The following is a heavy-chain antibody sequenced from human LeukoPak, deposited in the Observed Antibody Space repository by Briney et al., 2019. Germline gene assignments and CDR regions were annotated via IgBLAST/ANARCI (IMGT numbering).Heavy chain of an antibody. CDR1: GGSFSGYY. J-gene: IGHJ4*02. V-gene: IGHV4-34*01. Sequence: SETLSLTCAVYGGSFSGYYWSWIRQPPGKGLEWIGEINHSGSTNYNPSLKSRVTISVDTSKNQFSLKLSSVTAADTAVYYCARGNKWELLGYFDYWGQGTLVTVSS. CDR2: INHSGST. CDR3: ARGNKWELLGYFDY. D-gene: IGHD1-26*01.